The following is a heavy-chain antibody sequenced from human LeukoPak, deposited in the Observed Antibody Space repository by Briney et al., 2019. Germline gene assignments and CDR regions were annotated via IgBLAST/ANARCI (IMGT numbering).Heavy chain of an antibody. J-gene: IGHJ3*02. CDR2: IIPILGIA. V-gene: IGHV1-69*04. D-gene: IGHD1-26*01. CDR1: GGTFSSYA. Sequence: SVKVSCKASGGTFSSYAISWVRQAPGQGLEWMGRIIPILGIANYAQKFQGRVTITADKSTSTAYMELSSLRSEDTAVYYCARSSGSPLVGSDAFDIWGQGTMVTVSS. CDR3: ARSSGSPLVGSDAFDI.